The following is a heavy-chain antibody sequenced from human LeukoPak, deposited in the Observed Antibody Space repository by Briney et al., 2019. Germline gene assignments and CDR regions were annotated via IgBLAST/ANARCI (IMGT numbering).Heavy chain of an antibody. Sequence: SETLSLTCTVSGGSISSSSYYWGWIRQPPGKGLEWIGSIYYSGSTYYNPSLKSRVTMSVDTSKNQFSLKLSSVTAADTAVYYCARDNLLTTAHDYWGQGTLVTVSS. D-gene: IGHD4-17*01. V-gene: IGHV4-39*07. CDR2: IYYSGST. CDR1: GGSISSSSYY. J-gene: IGHJ4*02. CDR3: ARDNLLTTAHDY.